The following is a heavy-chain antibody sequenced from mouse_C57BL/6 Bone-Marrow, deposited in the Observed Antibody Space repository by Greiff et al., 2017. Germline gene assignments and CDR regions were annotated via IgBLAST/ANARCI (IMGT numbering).Heavy chain of an antibody. D-gene: IGHD2-4*01. Sequence: EVMLVESGGGLVQPGESLKLSCESNEYEFPSHDMSWVRKTPEKRLELVAAINSDGGSTYSPDTMGRRFIISRDNTKKTLYLQMSSLRSEDTALYYCARLDYDYYAMDYWGQGTSVTVSS. CDR1: EYEFPSHD. CDR2: INSDGGST. V-gene: IGHV5-2*03. CDR3: ARLDYDYYAMDY. J-gene: IGHJ4*01.